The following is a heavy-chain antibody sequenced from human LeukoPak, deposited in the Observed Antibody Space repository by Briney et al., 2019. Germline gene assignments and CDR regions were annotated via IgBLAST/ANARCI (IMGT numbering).Heavy chain of an antibody. D-gene: IGHD2/OR15-2a*01. J-gene: IGHJ4*02. V-gene: IGHV4-59*11. Sequence: SETLSLTCTVSGASISRHYWSWIRQPPGKGLEWIGYVYHNGTTNYNPSLKSRVAISIDTSRNQLSLKLSSMTAADTAVYYCARGSTRADDYWGQGILVTVSS. CDR2: VYHNGTT. CDR1: GASISRHY. CDR3: ARGSTRADDY.